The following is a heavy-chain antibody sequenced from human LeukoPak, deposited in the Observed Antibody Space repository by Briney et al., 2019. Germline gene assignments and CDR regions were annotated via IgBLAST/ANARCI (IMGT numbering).Heavy chain of an antibody. Sequence: GASVKVSCKASGYTFTSYDINWVRQATGQGLEWMGWMNPNSGNTGYAQKFQGRVTITRNTSISTAYMEVSRLRSEDTAVYYCARAPSWGTTGYSYYYMDVWGKGTTVTVSS. D-gene: IGHD4-11*01. J-gene: IGHJ6*03. CDR1: GYTFTSYD. CDR3: ARAPSWGTTGYSYYYMDV. V-gene: IGHV1-8*03. CDR2: MNPNSGNT.